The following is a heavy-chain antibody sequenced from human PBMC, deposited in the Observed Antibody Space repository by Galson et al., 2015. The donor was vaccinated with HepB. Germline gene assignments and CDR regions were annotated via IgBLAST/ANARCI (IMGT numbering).Heavy chain of an antibody. J-gene: IGHJ4*02. CDR2: IKRKTDEGTT. V-gene: IGHV3-15*01. D-gene: IGHD1-26*01. Sequence: SLRLSCAASGFTFSNAWMSWVRQAPGKGLEWVGRIKRKTDEGTTDYAAPVKGRFTISRDDSKNTLYLQMNSLKTEDTAMYYCSTDSGVRVNTMNYWGQGTLVTVSS. CDR1: GFTFSNAW. CDR3: STDSGVRVNTMNY.